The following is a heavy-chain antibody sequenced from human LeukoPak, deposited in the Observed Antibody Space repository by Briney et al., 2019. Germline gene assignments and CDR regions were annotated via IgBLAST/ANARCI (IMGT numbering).Heavy chain of an antibody. J-gene: IGHJ4*02. CDR3: ARGPNSNWSGLDF. CDR1: GFSFSGHW. CDR2: ISPTGSTT. V-gene: IGHV3-74*01. D-gene: IGHD6-6*01. Sequence: GGSLRLSCTASGFSFSGHWMHWARQLPGKGLVWVSRISPTGSTTSYADSVKGRFTVSRDNAKDTLYLQVNNLRAEDTAVYYCARGPNSNWSGLDFWGQGTLLTVSS.